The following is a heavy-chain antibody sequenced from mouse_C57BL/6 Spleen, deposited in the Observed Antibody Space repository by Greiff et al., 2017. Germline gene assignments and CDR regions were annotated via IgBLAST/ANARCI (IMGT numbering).Heavy chain of an antibody. J-gene: IGHJ1*03. D-gene: IGHD4-1*01. CDR1: GFSLTSYG. CDR3: AISGTEYWYFDV. Sequence: VKLVESGPGLVQPSQSLSITCTVSGFSLTSYGVHWVRQSPGKGLEWLGVIWRGGSTDYNAAFMSRLSITKDNSKSQVFFKMNSLQADDTAIYYCAISGTEYWYFDVWGTGTTVTVSS. CDR2: IWRGGST. V-gene: IGHV2-5*01.